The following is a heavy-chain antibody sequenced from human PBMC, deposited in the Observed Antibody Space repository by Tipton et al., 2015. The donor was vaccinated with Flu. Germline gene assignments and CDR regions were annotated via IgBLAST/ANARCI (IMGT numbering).Heavy chain of an antibody. J-gene: IGHJ4*02. CDR3: ARPRGGQLDVGYFDL. CDR1: GFSLSEYG. CDR2: IWYDGNTK. V-gene: IGHV3-33*01. D-gene: IGHD6-6*01. Sequence: SLRLSCVASGFSLSEYGMHWVRQAPGRGLEWVAVIWYDGNTKKYADSVKGRFTISRDSSKNTLFLQMNSLRGDDTAVYYCARPRGGQLDVGYFDLWGQGTLVTVSS.